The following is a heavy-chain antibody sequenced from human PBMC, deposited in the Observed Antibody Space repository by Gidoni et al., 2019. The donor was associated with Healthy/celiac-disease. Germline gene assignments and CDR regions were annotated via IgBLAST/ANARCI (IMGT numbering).Heavy chain of an antibody. J-gene: IGHJ4*02. CDR2: IKQDGSEK. Sequence: EVQLVESGGGLVQPGGSLCLSCAASEFPFSSYWMSWVRQAPGKGLVWVANIKQDGSEKYYVDSVKGRFTITRDNAKNSLYLQRNSLRAEETAVYYCARHYDFWSGYYLDYWGQGTLVTVSS. CDR3: ARHYDFWSGYYLDY. D-gene: IGHD3-3*01. CDR1: EFPFSSYW. V-gene: IGHV3-7*01.